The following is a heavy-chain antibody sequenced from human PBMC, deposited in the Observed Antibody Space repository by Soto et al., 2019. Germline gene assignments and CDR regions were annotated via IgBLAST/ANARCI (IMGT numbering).Heavy chain of an antibody. CDR1: GGSISRYY. CDR3: AFVWWGTAAYGIYV. Sequence: PSETLSLTCTVSGGSISRYYWSWIRQPPGKGLEWIGYIYYSGSTNYNPSLKSRVTISVDTSKNQFSLKLSSVTAADTAVYYCAFVWWGTAAYGIYVRAQRTAVPVS. J-gene: IGHJ6*02. D-gene: IGHD2-21*01. CDR2: IYYSGST. V-gene: IGHV4-59*01.